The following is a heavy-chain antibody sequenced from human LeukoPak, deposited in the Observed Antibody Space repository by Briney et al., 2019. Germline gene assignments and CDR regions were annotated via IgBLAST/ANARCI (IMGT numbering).Heavy chain of an antibody. Sequence: GGSLRLSCAASGFTFSSYAMSWVRQAPGKGLEWVSAISGSGGSTYYADSVKGRFTISRDNSKNTLYLQMNSLRAEDTAVYYCARGAPDSSGYYWSYYYYYGMDVWGQGTTVTVSS. CDR2: ISGSGGST. D-gene: IGHD3-22*01. CDR3: ARGAPDSSGYYWSYYYYYGMDV. CDR1: GFTFSSYA. J-gene: IGHJ6*02. V-gene: IGHV3-23*01.